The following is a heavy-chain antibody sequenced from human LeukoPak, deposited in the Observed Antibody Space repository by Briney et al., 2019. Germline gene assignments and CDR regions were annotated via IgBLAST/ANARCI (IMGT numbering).Heavy chain of an antibody. D-gene: IGHD4-17*01. CDR3: ARDARAYGARGYSWFDP. J-gene: IGHJ5*02. V-gene: IGHV1-2*02. CDR1: GYTFTGYY. CDR2: INPNSGGT. Sequence: ASVKVSCKASGYTFTGYYMHWVRQAPGQGLEWMGWINPNSGGTNYAQKFQGRVTMTRDTSISTAYMELSRLRSDDTAVYYCARDARAYGARGYSWFDPWGQGTLVTVSS.